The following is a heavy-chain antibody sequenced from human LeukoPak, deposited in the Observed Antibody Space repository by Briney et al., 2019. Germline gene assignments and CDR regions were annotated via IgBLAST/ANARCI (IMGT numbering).Heavy chain of an antibody. Sequence: GGSLRLSCAASGFTFSSYAMHWVRQAPGKGLEWVAVISYDGSNKYYADSVKGRFTISRDNSKNTLYLQMNSLRAEDTAVYYCARDLSPLWSGYYRSYYFDYWGQGTLVTVSS. CDR2: ISYDGSNK. D-gene: IGHD3-3*01. V-gene: IGHV3-30-3*01. CDR3: ARDLSPLWSGYYRSYYFDY. J-gene: IGHJ4*02. CDR1: GFTFSSYA.